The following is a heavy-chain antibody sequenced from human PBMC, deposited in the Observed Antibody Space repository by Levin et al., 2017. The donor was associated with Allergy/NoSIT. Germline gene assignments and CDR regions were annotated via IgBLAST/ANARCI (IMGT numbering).Heavy chain of an antibody. CDR1: GFTFDDYG. CDR2: INWKGDDT. D-gene: IGHD3-10*01. Sequence: GGSLRLSCDASGFTFDDYGMSWVRQVPGKGLEWVSGINWKGDDTGYADSVQGRFTISRDNVKNSVFLQMNSLRTEDTALYHCARYELSGFDIWGQGTMVTVSS. V-gene: IGHV3-20*01. J-gene: IGHJ3*02. CDR3: ARYELSGFDI.